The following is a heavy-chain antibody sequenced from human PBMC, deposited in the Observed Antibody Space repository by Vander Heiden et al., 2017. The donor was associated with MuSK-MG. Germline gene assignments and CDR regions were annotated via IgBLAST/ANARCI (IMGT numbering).Heavy chain of an antibody. CDR2: ISGSGGST. CDR1: GFTFSSEA. V-gene: IGHV3-23*01. CDR3: AKGSSSWYRGPIDY. J-gene: IGHJ4*02. Sequence: EVQLLESGGGLVQPGGSLRLSCAAYGFTFSSEARSWVRQAPGKGLEWVSAISGSGGSTYYADSVKGRFTISRDNSKNTLYLQMNSLRAEDTAVYYCAKGSSSWYRGPIDYWGQGTLVTVSS. D-gene: IGHD6-13*01.